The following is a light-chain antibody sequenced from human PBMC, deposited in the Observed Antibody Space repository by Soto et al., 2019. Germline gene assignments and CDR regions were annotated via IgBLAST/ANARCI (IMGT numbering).Light chain of an antibody. CDR2: DVS. V-gene: IGLV2-14*01. CDR3: SSYTSSSTLEV. J-gene: IGLJ1*01. CDR1: SSDVGGYNY. Sequence: QSVLXQPASVSGSPGQSITISCTGTSSDVGGYNYVSWYQQHPGKAPKLMIYDVSNRPSGVSNRFSGSKSGNTASLTISGLQAEDEADYYCSSYTSSSTLEVFGTGTKVTVL.